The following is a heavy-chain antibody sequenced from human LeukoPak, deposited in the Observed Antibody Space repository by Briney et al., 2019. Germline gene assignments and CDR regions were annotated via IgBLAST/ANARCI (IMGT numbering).Heavy chain of an antibody. J-gene: IGHJ3*02. CDR3: ARAGDAFDI. V-gene: IGHV3-33*01. CDR1: GCTFSSYG. D-gene: IGHD7-27*01. CDR2: IWYDGSDK. Sequence: GGCLRLSCAASGCTFSSYGMHWVRQAPGKGLEWVAVIWYDGSDKYYADSVKGRFTISRDNSKNTLYLQMNSLRAEDTAVYYCARAGDAFDIWGQGTMVTVSS.